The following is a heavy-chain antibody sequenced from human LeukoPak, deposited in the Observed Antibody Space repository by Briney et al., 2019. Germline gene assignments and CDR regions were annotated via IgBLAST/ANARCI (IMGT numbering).Heavy chain of an antibody. CDR1: RFTFSSYE. D-gene: IGHD3-3*01. V-gene: IGHV3-48*03. CDR3: ATGDDFWSGYYHPDY. Sequence: GGSLRLSCAASRFTFSSYEINWVRQAPGKGLEWVSYTSSSGSIIYYADSVKGRFTISRDNAKNSLYLQMNSLRAEDTAIYYCATGDDFWSGYYHPDYWGQGTLVTVSS. J-gene: IGHJ4*02. CDR2: TSSSGSII.